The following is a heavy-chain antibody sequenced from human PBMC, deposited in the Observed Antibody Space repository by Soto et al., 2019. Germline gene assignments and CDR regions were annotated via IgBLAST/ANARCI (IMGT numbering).Heavy chain of an antibody. V-gene: IGHV3-23*01. D-gene: IGHD6-19*01. CDR1: GFTFSYYA. Sequence: GGSLRLSCAASGFTFSYYAMGWVRRDTGKGLEWVSFICDICGTAYYSDSVKGRFTISRDDSKNTLYLQMSSLRAEETAIYSCAKHGTGGNGWYYFDYWGQGTLVTVSS. CDR3: AKHGTGGNGWYYFDY. J-gene: IGHJ4*02. CDR2: ICDICGTA.